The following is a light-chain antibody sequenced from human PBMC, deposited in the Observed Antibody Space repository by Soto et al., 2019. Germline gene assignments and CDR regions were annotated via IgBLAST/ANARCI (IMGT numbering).Light chain of an antibody. V-gene: IGKV3D-15*01. J-gene: IGKJ3*01. Sequence: EIVMTQSPATLSVSPGERATLSCRASQSVRSNLAWYQQKPGQAPRLLIYDASTRASGIPARFSGSGSGTEFTLTISSLQSEDFAVYYCQQRNNRPFTFGPGTKVDIK. CDR1: QSVRSN. CDR3: QQRNNRPFT. CDR2: DAS.